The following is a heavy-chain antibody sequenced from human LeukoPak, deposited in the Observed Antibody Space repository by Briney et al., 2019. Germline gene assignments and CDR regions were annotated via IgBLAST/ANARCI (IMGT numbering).Heavy chain of an antibody. D-gene: IGHD4-17*01. CDR3: AKDLYGDSDSVFDY. CDR2: IYYSGST. J-gene: IGHJ4*02. CDR1: GGSISSSSYY. V-gene: IGHV4-39*07. Sequence: SETLSLTCTISGGSISSSSYYWGWIRQPPGKGLEWIGSIYYSGSTYYNPSLKSRVTISVDTSKNQFSLKLSSVTAADTAVYYCAKDLYGDSDSVFDYWGQGTLVTVSS.